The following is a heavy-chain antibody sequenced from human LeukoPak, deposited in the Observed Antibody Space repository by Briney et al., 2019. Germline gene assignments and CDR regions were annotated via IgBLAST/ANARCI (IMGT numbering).Heavy chain of an antibody. J-gene: IGHJ6*04. V-gene: IGHV4-31*03. CDR2: IYYSGST. D-gene: IGHD3-9*01. CDR3: ARESHYDILTGYYWVAGMDV. Sequence: SETLSLTCTVSGGSISSGGYYWSWIRQHPGKGLEWIGYIYYSGSTYYNPSLKSRVTISVDTSKNQSSLKLSSVTAADTAVYYCARESHYDILTGYYWVAGMDVWGKGTTVTVSS. CDR1: GGSISSGGYY.